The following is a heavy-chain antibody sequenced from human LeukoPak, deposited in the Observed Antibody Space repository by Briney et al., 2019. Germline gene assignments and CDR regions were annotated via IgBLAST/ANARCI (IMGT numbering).Heavy chain of an antibody. CDR3: ARVNDFWSGYSRDDAFDI. Sequence: ASVKVSCKASGYTFTSYDINWVRQATGQGLEWMGWMNPNSGNTGYAQKFQGRVTMTRNTSISTAYMELSSLRAEDTAVYYCARVNDFWSGYSRDDAFDIWGQGTMVTVSS. V-gene: IGHV1-8*01. J-gene: IGHJ3*02. CDR1: GYTFTSYD. CDR2: MNPNSGNT. D-gene: IGHD3-3*01.